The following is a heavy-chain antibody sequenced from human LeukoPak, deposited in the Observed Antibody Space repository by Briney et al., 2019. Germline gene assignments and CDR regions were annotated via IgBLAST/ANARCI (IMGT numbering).Heavy chain of an antibody. CDR3: ARASTIVNYYYYYMDV. Sequence: ASVKVSCKASGYTFTGYYMHWVRQAPGQGLEWMGWINPNSGGTNYAQKFQGRVTMTRDTSISTAYMELSRLRSEDTAVYYCARASTIVNYYYYYMDVWGKGTTVTVSS. J-gene: IGHJ6*03. V-gene: IGHV1-2*02. D-gene: IGHD5/OR15-5a*01. CDR1: GYTFTGYY. CDR2: INPNSGGT.